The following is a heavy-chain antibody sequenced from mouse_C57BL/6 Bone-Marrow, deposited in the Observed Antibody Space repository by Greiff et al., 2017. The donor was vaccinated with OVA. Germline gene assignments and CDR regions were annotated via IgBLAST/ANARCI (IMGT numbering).Heavy chain of an antibody. D-gene: IGHD1-1*01. Sequence: VQLQQSGAELVRPGASVKLSCTASGFNIKDDYMHWVKQRPEQGLEWIGCIDPENGDTEYASKFQGKATLTVDTSSNTAYLQLRSLTSEDTAVYSSTTGTAVVPEYWGQGTALTVSA. V-gene: IGHV14-4*01. CDR2: IDPENGDT. J-gene: IGHJ2*01. CDR3: TTGTAVVPEY. CDR1: GFNIKDDY.